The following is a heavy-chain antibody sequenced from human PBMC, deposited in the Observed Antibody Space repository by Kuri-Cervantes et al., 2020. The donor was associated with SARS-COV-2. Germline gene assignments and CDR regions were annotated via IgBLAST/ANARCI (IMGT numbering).Heavy chain of an antibody. Sequence: SVKVSCKASGYTFTSYGISWVRQAPGQGLEWMGWISAYNGNTNYAQKLQGRVTMTTDTSTSTAYMELRSLRSDDTAVYYCAKAYYDFWSGYYRGGYYFDYWGQGTLVTVSS. J-gene: IGHJ4*02. CDR1: GYTFTSYG. D-gene: IGHD3-3*01. CDR2: ISAYNGNT. CDR3: AKAYYDFWSGYYRGGYYFDY. V-gene: IGHV1-18*04.